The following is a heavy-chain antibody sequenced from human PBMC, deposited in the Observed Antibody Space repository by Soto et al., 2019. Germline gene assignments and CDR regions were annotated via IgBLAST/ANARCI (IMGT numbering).Heavy chain of an antibody. V-gene: IGHV3-21*01. CDR3: ARDLHVAPSTQDCSGGSCLHYYYGMDV. D-gene: IGHD2-15*01. CDR1: GFTFSSYS. CDR2: ISSSSSYI. Sequence: GGSLRLSCAASGFTFSSYSMNWVRQAPGKGLEWVSSISSSSSYIYYADSVKGRFTISRDNAKNSLYLQMNSLRAEDTAVYYCARDLHVAPSTQDCSGGSCLHYYYGMDVWGQGT. J-gene: IGHJ6*02.